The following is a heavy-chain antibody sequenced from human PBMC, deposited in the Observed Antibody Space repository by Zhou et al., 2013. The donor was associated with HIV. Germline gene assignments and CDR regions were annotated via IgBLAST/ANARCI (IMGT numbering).Heavy chain of an antibody. CDR3: ARDLGGYCSGGICYSYYYYMDV. J-gene: IGHJ6*03. Sequence: QLQLVQSGAEVKRPGSSVKVSCKPSGGTFSSYAISWVRQAPGQGLEWMGGIIPILGTANYAQKFQGRVTINTDESTSTAYMELSSLRSEDTAVYYCARDLGGYCSGGICYSYYYYMDVWGKGTTVTVSS. CDR2: IIPILGTA. D-gene: IGHD2-15*01. CDR1: GGTFSSYA. V-gene: IGHV1-69*05.